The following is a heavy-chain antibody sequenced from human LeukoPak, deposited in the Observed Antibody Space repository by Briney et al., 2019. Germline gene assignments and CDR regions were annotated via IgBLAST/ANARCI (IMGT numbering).Heavy chain of an antibody. CDR3: ARDWNGSGTAFDH. Sequence: GGSLRLSCAASGFSFSAYWMSWVRQAPGKGLEWVANIKVGGTEKYYVDSVKGRFTISRDNAKNSLSLQMSGLRAEDTAVYYCARDWNGSGTAFDHWGQGTLVTVSS. J-gene: IGHJ4*02. CDR2: IKVGGTEK. D-gene: IGHD1-1*01. V-gene: IGHV3-7*05. CDR1: GFSFSAYW.